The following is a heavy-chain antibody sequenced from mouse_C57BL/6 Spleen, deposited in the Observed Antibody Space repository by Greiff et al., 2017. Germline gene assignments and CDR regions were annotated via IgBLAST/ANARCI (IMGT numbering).Heavy chain of an antibody. CDR1: GYSITSDY. D-gene: IGHD1-1*01. Sequence: EVQVVESGPGLVKPSPTLSLTCSVTGYSITSDYWNWIRKFPGNKLEYMGYISYSGSTYYNPSLKSRISITRDTSKNQYYLQLNSVTTEDTATYYCARSGYYGSRIDYFDGWGQGTTLTVAS. J-gene: IGHJ2*01. CDR2: ISYSGST. V-gene: IGHV3-8*01. CDR3: ARSGYYGSRIDYFDG.